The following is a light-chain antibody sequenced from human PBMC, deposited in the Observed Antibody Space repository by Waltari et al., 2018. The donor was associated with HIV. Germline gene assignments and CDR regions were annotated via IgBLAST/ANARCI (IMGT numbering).Light chain of an antibody. V-gene: IGLV1-44*01. Sequence: QSVLTPPPSASGTPGQRVTISCSGGSSNIGANIVNWYQLLPGRAPRLLIYATNQRPSGVPDRFSGSKSGTSASLAISGLQSEDEGDYYCATWDNGLNGRHVFGTGTQVTV. J-gene: IGLJ1*01. CDR2: ATN. CDR1: SSNIGANI. CDR3: ATWDNGLNGRHV.